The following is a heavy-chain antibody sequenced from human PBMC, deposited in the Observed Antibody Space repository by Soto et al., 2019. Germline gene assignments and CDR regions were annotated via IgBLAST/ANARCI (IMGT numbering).Heavy chain of an antibody. CDR1: GGSISSGGYY. CDR3: ARAGVDHPLTVGLNWFDP. Sequence: QVQLQESGPGLVKPSQTLSLTCNVSGGSISSGGYYWSWIRQHPGKGLEGIGYIYYSGRTYYNPYLKSRVTVSVDTAQKQFSLKLRSVTAADTAVYYCARAGVDHPLTVGLNWFDPWGQGTLVTVSS. J-gene: IGHJ5*02. D-gene: IGHD3-22*01. V-gene: IGHV4-31*03. CDR2: IYYSGRT.